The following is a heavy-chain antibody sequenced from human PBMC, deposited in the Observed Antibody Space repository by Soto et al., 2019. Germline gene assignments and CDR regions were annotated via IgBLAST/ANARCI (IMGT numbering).Heavy chain of an antibody. J-gene: IGHJ4*02. CDR3: ASGWFGEFVYYFDY. D-gene: IGHD3-10*01. CDR1: GGTFSTYT. V-gene: IGHV1-69*02. Sequence: SVKVSCKTSGGTFSTYTITWVRQAPGQGLEWMGRIIPLLGVPNNAQKFQGRVTITADKSTSTAYMELRSLRSDDTAVYYCASGWFGEFVYYFDYWGQGTLVTVSS. CDR2: IIPLLGVP.